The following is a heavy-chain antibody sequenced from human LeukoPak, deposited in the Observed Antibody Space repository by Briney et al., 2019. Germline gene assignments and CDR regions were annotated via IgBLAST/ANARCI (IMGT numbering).Heavy chain of an antibody. V-gene: IGHV1-18*04. J-gene: IGHJ3*02. CDR1: GYTFTGYY. D-gene: IGHD1-7*01. CDR3: ARAPNYEDAFDI. Sequence: ASVKVSCKASGYTFTGYYMHWVRQAPGQGLEWMGWISAYNGNTNYAQKFQGRVTMTTDTSTSTAYMELSSLRSEDTAVYYCARAPNYEDAFDIWGQGTMVTVSS. CDR2: ISAYNGNT.